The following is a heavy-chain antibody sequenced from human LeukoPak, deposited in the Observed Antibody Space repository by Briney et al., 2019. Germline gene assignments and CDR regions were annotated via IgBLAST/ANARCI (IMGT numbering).Heavy chain of an antibody. V-gene: IGHV3-74*01. J-gene: IGHJ4*02. CDR3: VSFYETY. Sequence: GGSLRLSCAASGNYWMHWVRQAPGKGLVWVSHINSDGSWTSYADSVKGRLTISKDNAKNTVYLQMNSLRAEDTAVYYCVSFYETYWGRGTLVTVSS. CDR1: GNYW. CDR2: INSDGSWT. D-gene: IGHD2/OR15-2a*01.